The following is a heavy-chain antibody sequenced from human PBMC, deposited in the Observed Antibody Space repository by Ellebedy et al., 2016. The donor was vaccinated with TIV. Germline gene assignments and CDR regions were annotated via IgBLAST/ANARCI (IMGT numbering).Heavy chain of an antibody. CDR3: AREGIVATMFIDP. CDR1: GGSITSYF. J-gene: IGHJ5*02. Sequence: MPSETLSLTCNVSGGSITSYFWTWIRQTPGTGLEWIGYVYYTGTTDYNPPLSSRVTISIDNSKSQFSLRLNSVTAADTAVYYCAREGIVATMFIDPWGPGTLVTVSS. V-gene: IGHV4-59*01. CDR2: VYYTGTT. D-gene: IGHD5-12*01.